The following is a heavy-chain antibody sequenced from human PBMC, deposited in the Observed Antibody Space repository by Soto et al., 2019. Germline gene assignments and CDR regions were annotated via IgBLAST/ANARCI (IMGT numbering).Heavy chain of an antibody. V-gene: IGHV4-39*01. J-gene: IGHJ6*02. Sequence: PSESLSLTCTVSGGSISSSSYYWGWIRQPPGKGLEWIGSIYYSGSTYYNPSLKSRVTISVDTSKNQFSLKLSSVTAADTAVYYCARRIMITFGGVIVDYYDMDVWGQGTTVTVSS. D-gene: IGHD3-16*02. CDR2: IYYSGST. CDR3: ARRIMITFGGVIVDYYDMDV. CDR1: GGSISSSSYY.